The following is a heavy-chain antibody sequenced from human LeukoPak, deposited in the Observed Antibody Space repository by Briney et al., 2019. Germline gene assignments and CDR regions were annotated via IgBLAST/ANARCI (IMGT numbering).Heavy chain of an antibody. Sequence: GGSLRLSCAASGFTFSTYAMNWVRQAPGKGLEWVAVISYDGSNKYYADSVKGRFTISRDNSKNTLYLQMNSLRAEDTAVYYCAREGYSSGWHYFDYWGQGTLVTVSS. J-gene: IGHJ4*02. CDR2: ISYDGSNK. CDR1: GFTFSTYA. CDR3: AREGYSSGWHYFDY. D-gene: IGHD6-19*01. V-gene: IGHV3-30-3*01.